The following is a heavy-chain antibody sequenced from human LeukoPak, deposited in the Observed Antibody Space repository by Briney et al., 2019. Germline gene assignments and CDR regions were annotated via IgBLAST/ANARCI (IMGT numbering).Heavy chain of an antibody. V-gene: IGHV3-48*01. Sequence: GGSLRLSCAASGFTFNNYNMNWVRQAPGKGLEWVSYISSDSNTIYYADSVKGRFTISRDNSKNTLYLQMNSLRVDDTAVYYCSTSPSWGVWGKGTTVTVSS. CDR3: STSPSWGV. J-gene: IGHJ6*04. CDR2: ISSDSNTI. D-gene: IGHD3-16*01. CDR1: GFTFNNYN.